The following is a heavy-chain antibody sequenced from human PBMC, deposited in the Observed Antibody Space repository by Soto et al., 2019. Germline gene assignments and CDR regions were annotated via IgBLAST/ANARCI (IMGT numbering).Heavy chain of an antibody. J-gene: IGHJ5*02. CDR2: ISAYNGNT. D-gene: IGHD3-10*01. Sequence: GASVKVSCKASGYTFTSYGISWVRQAPGQGLEWMGWISAYNGNTNYAQKFQGRVTMTRDTSTSTVYMELSSLRSEDTAVYYCARDGRIYYGSGRRGWFDPWAQGTLVTVSS. CDR1: GYTFTSYG. V-gene: IGHV1-18*04. CDR3: ARDGRIYYGSGRRGWFDP.